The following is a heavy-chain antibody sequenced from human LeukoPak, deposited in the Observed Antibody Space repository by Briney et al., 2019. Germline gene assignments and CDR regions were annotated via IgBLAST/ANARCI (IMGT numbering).Heavy chain of an antibody. J-gene: IGHJ4*02. Sequence: TSETLSLTCTVSGGSISSGDYYWSWIRQPPGKGLEWIGYIYYSGSTYYNPSLKSRVTISVDTSKNQFSLKLSSVTAADTAVYYCARDPLNEGNHLDYWGQGTLVTVSS. CDR2: IYYSGST. D-gene: IGHD4-23*01. CDR1: GGSISSGDYY. CDR3: ARDPLNEGNHLDY. V-gene: IGHV4-30-4*01.